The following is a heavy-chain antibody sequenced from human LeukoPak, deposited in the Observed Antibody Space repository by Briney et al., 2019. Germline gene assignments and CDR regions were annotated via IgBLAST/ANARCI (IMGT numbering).Heavy chain of an antibody. J-gene: IGHJ4*01. CDR2: ISSSGSTI. D-gene: IGHD3-10*01. CDR1: GFTFSSYE. Sequence: PGGSLRLSCAASGFTFSSYEMNWVRQAPGKGLEWVSYISSSGSTIYYADSVKGRFTISRDNAKNSLYLQMNSLRAEDTAVYYCARDSAGLGSYVGYFEYWGQGTLVTVFS. V-gene: IGHV3-48*03. CDR3: ARDSAGLGSYVGYFEY.